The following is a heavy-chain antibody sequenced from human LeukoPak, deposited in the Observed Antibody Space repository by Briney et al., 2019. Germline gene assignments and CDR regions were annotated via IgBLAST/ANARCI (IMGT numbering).Heavy chain of an antibody. Sequence: TSETLSLTCTVSGYSISSGYYWGWIRQPPGKGMEWIGSIYHSGSTYYNPSLKCRVTISVDTSKNQFSLKLSSVTAADTAVYYCAREDIAAVPIYYMDVWGTGTTVTVSS. D-gene: IGHD6-13*01. CDR2: IYHSGST. CDR3: AREDIAAVPIYYMDV. V-gene: IGHV4-38-2*02. CDR1: GYSISSGYY. J-gene: IGHJ6*03.